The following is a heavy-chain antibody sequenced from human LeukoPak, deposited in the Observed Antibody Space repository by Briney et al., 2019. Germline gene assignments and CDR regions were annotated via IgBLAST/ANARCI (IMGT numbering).Heavy chain of an antibody. Sequence: ASVKVSCKASGYTFTGYYMHWVRQAPGQGLEWMGWINPNSGGTNYAQKFQGRVTMTRDTALSTAYLNLNDLTSDDTGIYFCAKSPYTGSSYFNLWGQGTLITVSS. J-gene: IGHJ1*01. D-gene: IGHD1-1*01. V-gene: IGHV1-2*02. CDR3: AKSPYTGSSYFNL. CDR1: GYTFTGYY. CDR2: INPNSGGT.